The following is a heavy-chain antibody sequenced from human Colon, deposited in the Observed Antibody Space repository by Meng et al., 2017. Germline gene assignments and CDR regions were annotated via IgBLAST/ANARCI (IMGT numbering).Heavy chain of an antibody. CDR1: GYTFTRYY. D-gene: IGHD5-12*01. Sequence: ASVKVSCKASGYTFTRYYMHWVRQAPGQGLEWMGWINPNSGGATYAQKFQGRVTMTWDTSINTAYMELSSLRSDDAAVYFCARASFEWLRPPLDYWGQGTLVTVPQ. CDR2: INPNSGGA. V-gene: IGHV1-2*02. CDR3: ARASFEWLRPPLDY. J-gene: IGHJ4*02.